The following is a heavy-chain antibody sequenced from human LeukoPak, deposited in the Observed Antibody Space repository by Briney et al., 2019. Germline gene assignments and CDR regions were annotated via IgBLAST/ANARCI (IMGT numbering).Heavy chain of an antibody. V-gene: IGHV3-23*01. CDR1: GFTFNNYW. CDR3: AKGGELRFLEWVLPPFDY. J-gene: IGHJ4*02. Sequence: GGSLRLSCAASGFTFNNYWMTRVPQAPGQGLEWVSAISVSGGSTYYADSVKGRFTISRDNSKNTLYLQMNSLRAEDTAVYYCAKGGELRFLEWVLPPFDYWGQGTLVTVSS. D-gene: IGHD3-3*01. CDR2: ISVSGGST.